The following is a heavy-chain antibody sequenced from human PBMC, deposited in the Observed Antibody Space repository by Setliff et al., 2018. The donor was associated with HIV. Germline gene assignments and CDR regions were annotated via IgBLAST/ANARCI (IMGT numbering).Heavy chain of an antibody. J-gene: IGHJ4*02. CDR2: IYYTGST. CDR1: GGSMSSYY. V-gene: IGHV4-59*01. D-gene: IGHD3-10*01. Sequence: SETLSLTCTVSGGSMSSYYWSWIRQPPGKGLEWIGSIYYTGSTDYNTSLMRRVTIALDTPKNQFSLKLNSVIAADTAVYYCARNRVPSSLWGQGTLVTVSS. CDR3: ARNRVPSSL.